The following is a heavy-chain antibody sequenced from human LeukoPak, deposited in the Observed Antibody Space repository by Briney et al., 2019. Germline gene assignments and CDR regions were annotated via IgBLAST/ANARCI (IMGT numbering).Heavy chain of an antibody. CDR1: GFTFSSYA. D-gene: IGHD3-3*01. V-gene: IGHV3-23*01. Sequence: PGGSLRLSCAASGFTFSSYAMSWVRQAPGKGLEWVSAISGSGGSTYYAESVNGRFTISRDNSKNTLYLQMNSLRAEDTAVYYCAKAFKFGVIIPPTYYYYYMDVWGKGTTVTVSS. J-gene: IGHJ6*03. CDR2: ISGSGGST. CDR3: AKAFKFGVIIPPTYYYYYMDV.